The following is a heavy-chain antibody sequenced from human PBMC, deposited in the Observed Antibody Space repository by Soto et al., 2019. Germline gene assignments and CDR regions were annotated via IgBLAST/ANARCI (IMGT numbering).Heavy chain of an antibody. V-gene: IGHV3-7*01. J-gene: IGHJ4*02. D-gene: IGHD3-22*01. Sequence: PGGSLRLSCAASGFSFSYYWMSWVRQAPGKGLEWVANIKQDGSEKYYVDSVKGRFTISRDNAKNSLYLQMNSLRAEDTAVYYCARVQTPKYYDSSGYITYWGQGTLVTV. CDR1: GFSFSYYW. CDR2: IKQDGSEK. CDR3: ARVQTPKYYDSSGYITY.